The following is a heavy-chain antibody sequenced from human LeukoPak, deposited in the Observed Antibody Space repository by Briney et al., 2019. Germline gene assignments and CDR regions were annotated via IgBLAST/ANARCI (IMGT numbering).Heavy chain of an antibody. Sequence: PSETLSLTCTVSGGSISSSSYYWGWIRQPPGKGLEWIGSIYYSGSTYYNPSLKSRVTISVDTSKNQFSLKLSSVTAADTAVYYCATHSPEWRYSGYYNYYYIDVWGKGTTVTVSS. CDR2: IYYSGST. V-gene: IGHV4-39*07. J-gene: IGHJ6*03. D-gene: IGHD5-12*01. CDR3: ATHSPEWRYSGYYNYYYIDV. CDR1: GGSISSSSYY.